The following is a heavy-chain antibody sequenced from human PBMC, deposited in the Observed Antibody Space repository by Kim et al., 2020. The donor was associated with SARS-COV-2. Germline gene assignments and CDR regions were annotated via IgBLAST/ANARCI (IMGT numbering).Heavy chain of an antibody. Sequence: KGYAQKFQGRVTMTRNTSISTAYMELSSLRSEDTGVYYCARAEVILTMDVWGQGTTVTVSS. V-gene: IGHV1-8*01. D-gene: IGHD3-9*01. CDR3: ARAEVILTMDV. J-gene: IGHJ6*02. CDR2: K.